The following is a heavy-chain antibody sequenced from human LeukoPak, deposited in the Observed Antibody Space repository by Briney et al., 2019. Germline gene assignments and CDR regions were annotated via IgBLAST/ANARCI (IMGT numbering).Heavy chain of an antibody. V-gene: IGHV1-69*13. Sequence: GASVKVSCKASGGTFSSYAISWVRQAPGQGLEWMGGIIPIFGTANYAQKFQGRVTITADESTSTAYMELSSLRSEDTAVYCCARDRCTNGVCYTYFQHWGQGTLVTVSS. D-gene: IGHD2-8*01. J-gene: IGHJ1*01. CDR2: IIPIFGTA. CDR1: GGTFSSYA. CDR3: ARDRCTNGVCYTYFQH.